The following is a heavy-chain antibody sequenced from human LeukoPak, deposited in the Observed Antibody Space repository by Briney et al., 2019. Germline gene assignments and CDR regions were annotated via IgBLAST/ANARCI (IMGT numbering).Heavy chain of an antibody. J-gene: IGHJ4*02. D-gene: IGHD2-2*01. V-gene: IGHV4-30-2*01. Sequence: SQTLSLTCTVSGGSISSGGYYWSWIRQPPGKGPERIGYIYHSGSTYYNPSLKSRVTISVDRSKNQFSLKLSSVTAADTAVYYCASLIVAAAPHTDVDYWGQGTLVTVSS. CDR3: ASLIVAAAPHTDVDY. CDR2: IYHSGST. CDR1: GGSISSGGYY.